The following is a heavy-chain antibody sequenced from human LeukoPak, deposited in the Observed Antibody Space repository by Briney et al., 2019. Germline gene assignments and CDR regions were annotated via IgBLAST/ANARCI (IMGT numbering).Heavy chain of an antibody. Sequence: GGSLRLSCAASGFTFSSYGMSWVRQAPGKGLEWVANIKQDGSEKYYVDSVKGRFTISRDNAKNSLYLQMNSLRAEDTAVYYCARAKGPSIAARPMTYYYYMDVWGKGTTVTVSS. CDR1: GFTFSSYG. V-gene: IGHV3-7*01. CDR2: IKQDGSEK. J-gene: IGHJ6*03. D-gene: IGHD6-6*01. CDR3: ARAKGPSIAARPMTYYYYMDV.